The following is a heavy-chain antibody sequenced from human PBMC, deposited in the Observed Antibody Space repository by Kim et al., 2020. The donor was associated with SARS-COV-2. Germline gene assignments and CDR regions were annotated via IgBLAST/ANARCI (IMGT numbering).Heavy chain of an antibody. V-gene: IGHV3-23*01. Sequence: GGSLRLSCAASRFTFSNYAMGWVRQVPGKGLEWVSVISDSGISTYYADSVKGRFTISRDNSKNTLYLQMNSLGVEDTAVYYCAKGKYCGGGICNAPNWFDVWGQGTLVTVSS. CDR3: AKGKYCGGGICNAPNWFDV. CDR1: RFTFSNYA. CDR2: ISDSGIST. J-gene: IGHJ5*02. D-gene: IGHD2-15*01.